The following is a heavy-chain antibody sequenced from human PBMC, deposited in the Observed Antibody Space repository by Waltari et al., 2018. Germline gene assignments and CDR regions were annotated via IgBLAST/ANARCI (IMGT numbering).Heavy chain of an antibody. CDR3: ARARGYDSSGYYYFDY. CDR2: IIPIFGTA. CDR1: GGTFSSYA. D-gene: IGHD3-22*01. J-gene: IGHJ4*02. V-gene: IGHV1-69*06. Sequence: KKPGSSVKVSCKASGGTFSSYASSWVRQAPGQGLEWMGRIIPIFGTANYAQKCQGRVTITADKSTSTAYMELSSLRSEDTAVYYCARARGYDSSGYYYFDYWGQGTLVTVSS.